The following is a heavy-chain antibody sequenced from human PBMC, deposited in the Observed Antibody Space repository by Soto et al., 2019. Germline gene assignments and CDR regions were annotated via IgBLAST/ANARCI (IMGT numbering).Heavy chain of an antibody. Sequence: LRLSCTASGLIFDDYAMHWVRQAPGKGLEWVSGISWNSGSIDYADSVKGRFTISRDNAKNSLYPQMNSLRAEDTALYYCVKDMGSRSSSSAGLDSWGQGSLVTVSS. CDR3: VKDMGSRSSSSAGLDS. CDR2: ISWNSGSI. V-gene: IGHV3-9*01. CDR1: GLIFDDYA. J-gene: IGHJ4*02. D-gene: IGHD6-6*01.